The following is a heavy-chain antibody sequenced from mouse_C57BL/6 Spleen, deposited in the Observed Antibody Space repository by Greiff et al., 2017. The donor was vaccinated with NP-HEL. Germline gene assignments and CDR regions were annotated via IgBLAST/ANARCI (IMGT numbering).Heavy chain of an antibody. CDR1: GYTFTDYN. CDR3: ARQADYDYDGPYYFDY. CDR2: INPNNGGT. Sequence: VQLQQSGPELVKPGASVKIPCKASGYTFTDYNMDWVKQSHGKSLEWIGDINPNNGGTIYNQKFKGKATLTVDKSSSTAYMELRSLTSEDTAVYYCARQADYDYDGPYYFDYWGQGTTLTVSS. J-gene: IGHJ2*01. V-gene: IGHV1-18*01. D-gene: IGHD2-4*01.